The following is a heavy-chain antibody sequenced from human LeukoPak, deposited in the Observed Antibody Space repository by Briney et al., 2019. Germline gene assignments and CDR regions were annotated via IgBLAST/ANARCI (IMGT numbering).Heavy chain of an antibody. J-gene: IGHJ4*02. CDR3: TLYGSASY. CDR1: GYSFTGYY. Sequence: ASVKVSCKTSGYSFTGYYIQWVRQAPGGGLEWMGWISPNNVATKYVQKFQGRVAITRDTSINVAYMELSRLRSDDTAIYYCTLYGSASYWGQGTLVTVSS. D-gene: IGHD3-10*01. CDR2: ISPNNVAT. V-gene: IGHV1-2*02.